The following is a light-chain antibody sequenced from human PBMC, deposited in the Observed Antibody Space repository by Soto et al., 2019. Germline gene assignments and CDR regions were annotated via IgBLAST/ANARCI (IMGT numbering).Light chain of an antibody. Sequence: QYALTQPASVSGSPGQSITISCTGTSSDVGGYDSVSWYQQHPGKAPKLMIYEVSNRPSGVSSRFSGSKSGNTASLTISGLQAEDEADYYCSSYTSSSTIGVFGAGTKVTVL. CDR3: SSYTSSSTIGV. CDR1: SSDVGGYDS. J-gene: IGLJ2*01. V-gene: IGLV2-14*01. CDR2: EVS.